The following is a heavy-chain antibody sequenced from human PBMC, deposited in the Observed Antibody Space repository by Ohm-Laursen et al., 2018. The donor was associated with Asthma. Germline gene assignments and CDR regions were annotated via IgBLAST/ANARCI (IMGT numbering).Heavy chain of an antibody. CDR2: ISSSGGST. J-gene: IGHJ6*02. CDR3: AKVVLMDV. V-gene: IGHV3-23*01. D-gene: IGHD3-16*02. Sequence: SLRLSCTASGFIFSSYAMTWVRQAPGKGPEWVSGISSSGGSTSYADDVKGRFIVSRDNSRNTLFLQMNSLRAEDTAVYYCAKVVLMDVWGQGTTVTVSS. CDR1: GFIFSSYA.